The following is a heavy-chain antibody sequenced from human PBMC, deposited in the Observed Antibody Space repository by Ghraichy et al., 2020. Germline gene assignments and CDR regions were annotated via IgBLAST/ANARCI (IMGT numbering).Heavy chain of an antibody. V-gene: IGHV3-15*01. D-gene: IGHD3-10*01. CDR2: IKRNADGGTT. CDR1: GFTFSNAW. Sequence: GESLNISYAVSGFTFSNAWMSWVRQIPEKGLEWIGRIKRNADGGTTDYAAPVKGRFTMSRDDSENMLYLQMNSLKTEDTAVYYCTSRQLGGGGWQEFGDDYYYYMDVWGKGTAVTVSS. CDR3: TSRQLGGGGWQEFGDDYYYYMDV. J-gene: IGHJ6*03.